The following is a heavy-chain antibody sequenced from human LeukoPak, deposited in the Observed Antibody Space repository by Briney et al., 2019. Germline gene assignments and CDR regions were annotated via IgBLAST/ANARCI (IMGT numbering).Heavy chain of an antibody. CDR3: ATTRYNWNSCFDP. J-gene: IGHJ5*02. CDR2: IYHSGTT. Sequence: PSETLSLTCAVSGYSITSSSWWGWIRQPPGKGLEWIGYIYHSGTTYYNPSLQSRVTMSVDTSKNLFSLKLNSVTAADTAVYYCATTRYNWNSCFDPWGQGTLVTVSS. V-gene: IGHV4-28*01. D-gene: IGHD1-7*01. CDR1: GYSITSSSW.